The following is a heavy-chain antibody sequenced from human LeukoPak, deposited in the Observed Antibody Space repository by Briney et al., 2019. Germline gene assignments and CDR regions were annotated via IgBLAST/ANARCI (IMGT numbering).Heavy chain of an antibody. V-gene: IGHV3-43*01. J-gene: IGHJ1*01. D-gene: IGHD2-2*01. CDR2: ISWDGGST. CDR1: GFTFDDYT. CDR3: AKDYCSSTSCPAYFQH. Sequence: GGSLRLSCAASGFTFDDYTMHWVRHAPGKGLEWVSLISWDGGSTYYADSVKGRFTISRDNSKNSLYLQMNSLRTEDTALYYCAKDYCSSTSCPAYFQHWGQGTLVTVSS.